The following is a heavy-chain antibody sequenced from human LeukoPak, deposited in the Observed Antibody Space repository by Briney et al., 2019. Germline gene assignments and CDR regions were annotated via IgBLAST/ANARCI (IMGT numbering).Heavy chain of an antibody. D-gene: IGHD6-13*01. CDR3: ARGGVIVAAAVYYFDY. CDR1: GGSFSGYY. V-gene: IGHV4-34*01. Sequence: SETLSLTCAVYGGSFSGYYWSWIRQPPGKGLEWIGEINHSGSTNYNPSLKSRVTISVDTSKNQFSLKLSSVTAADTAVYYCARGGVIVAAAVYYFDYWGQGTLVTVSS. CDR2: INHSGST. J-gene: IGHJ4*02.